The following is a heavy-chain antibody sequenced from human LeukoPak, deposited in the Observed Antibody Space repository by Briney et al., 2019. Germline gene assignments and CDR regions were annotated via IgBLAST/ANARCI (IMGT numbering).Heavy chain of an antibody. CDR2: IYPGDSDT. CDR1: GYNFTSYW. D-gene: IGHD2-2*01. CDR3: ARRYCSSTSCYAGSDY. V-gene: IGHV5-51*01. Sequence: PGESLKISCKGSGYNFTSYWIGWVRPMPGKGLEWMGIIYPGDSDTRYSPSFQGQVIISADKSISTAYLQWSSLKASDTAMYYCARRYCSSTSCYAGSDYWGQGTLVTVSS. J-gene: IGHJ4*02.